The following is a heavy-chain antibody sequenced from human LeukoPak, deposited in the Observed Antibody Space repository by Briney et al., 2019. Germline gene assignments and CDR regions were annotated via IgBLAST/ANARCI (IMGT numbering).Heavy chain of an antibody. CDR1: GFTFSSYW. D-gene: IGHD5/OR15-5a*01. V-gene: IGHV3-7*01. CDR3: ARGGGIVST. Sequence: PGGSLRLSCAASGFTFSSYWMSWVRQAPGKGLEWVANVHQDGSDKNYVDSVKGRFTISRDNADNSLYLQMNSLTAEDTAVYYCARGGGIVSTWGQGTLVTVSS. CDR2: VHQDGSDK. J-gene: IGHJ5*02.